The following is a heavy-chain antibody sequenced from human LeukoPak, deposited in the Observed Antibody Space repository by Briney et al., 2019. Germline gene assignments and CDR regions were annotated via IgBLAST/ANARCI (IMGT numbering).Heavy chain of an antibody. CDR2: FYYSGST. J-gene: IGHJ4*02. CDR3: ARHFCSGGSCHTYDY. D-gene: IGHD2-15*01. V-gene: IGHV4-39*01. Sequence: PSETLSLTCTVSGGSISSNGYYWGWIRQPPGKGLEWIGSFYYSGSTFYSPSLKSRVTISVDTSKNQFSLNLISVTAADTAVYYCARHFCSGGSCHTYDYWGQGTLVAVSS. CDR1: GGSISSNGYY.